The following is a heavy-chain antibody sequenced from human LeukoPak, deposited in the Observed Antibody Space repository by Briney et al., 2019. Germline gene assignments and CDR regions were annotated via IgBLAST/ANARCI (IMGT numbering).Heavy chain of an antibody. CDR3: ARVWSGYGPTGVDY. V-gene: IGHV3-7*01. D-gene: IGHD5-12*01. J-gene: IGHJ4*02. CDR2: IKQDGSEK. CDR1: GFTFSSYW. Sequence: SGGSLRLSCAASGFTFSSYWMSWVRQAPGKGLEWVANIKQDGSEKYYVDSVKGRFTISRDNGKNSLYLQMNSLRAEDTAVYYCARVWSGYGPTGVDYWGQGTLVTVSS.